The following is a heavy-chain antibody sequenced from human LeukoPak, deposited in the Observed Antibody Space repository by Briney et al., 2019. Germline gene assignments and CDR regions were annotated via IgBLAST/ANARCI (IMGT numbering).Heavy chain of an antibody. J-gene: IGHJ4*02. V-gene: IGHV3-21*01. D-gene: IGHD2-2*01. CDR2: ISSSSSNI. CDR3: VRGYCRSTSCSFDL. Sequence: KPWGSLCLSCAASGFTFSSYSMNWVRQAPGKGLEWVSSISSSSSNIYYADSVKGRFTISRDNAKNSLYLQMNSLRAEDTAVYYCVRGYCRSTSCSFDLWAQGNLVTVSS. CDR1: GFTFSSYS.